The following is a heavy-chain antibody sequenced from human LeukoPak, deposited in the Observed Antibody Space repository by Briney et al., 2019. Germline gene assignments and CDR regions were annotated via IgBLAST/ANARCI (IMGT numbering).Heavy chain of an antibody. CDR2: ISGSGGST. J-gene: IGHJ4*02. CDR3: TNYGSGSYYIAVNYFDY. D-gene: IGHD3-10*01. V-gene: IGHV3-23*01. Sequence: PGGSLRLSCAASGFTFSSYAMSWVRQAPGKGLEWVSAISGSGGSTHYADSVKGRFTISRDNSKNTLYLQMNSLRAEDTAVYYCTNYGSGSYYIAVNYFDYWGQGTLVTVSS. CDR1: GFTFSSYA.